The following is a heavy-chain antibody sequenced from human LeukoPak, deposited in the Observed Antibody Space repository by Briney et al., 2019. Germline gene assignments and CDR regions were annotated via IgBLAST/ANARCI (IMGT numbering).Heavy chain of an antibody. CDR1: GGSISTYY. J-gene: IGHJ4*02. V-gene: IGHV4-59*08. CDR2: IYYSGNT. D-gene: IGHD2-8*01. CDR3: ARSPYLRMGLFPEGYFDY. Sequence: SETLSLTCTVSGGSISTYYWSWIRQPPGKGLEWIGYIYYSGNTNYNPSLKSRVTISVDTSKNQFSLKLSSVTAADTAVYYCARSPYLRMGLFPEGYFDYWGQGTLVTVSS.